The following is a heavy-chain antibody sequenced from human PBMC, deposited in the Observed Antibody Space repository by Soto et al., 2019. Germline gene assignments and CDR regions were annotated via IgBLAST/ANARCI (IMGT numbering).Heavy chain of an antibody. D-gene: IGHD3-16*01. J-gene: IGHJ4*02. Sequence: QVHLVQSEAEVKKPGSSVKVSCKASGGTFTTYAFNWVRQAPGQGLEWMGGIVTISGTTSYAQKFQGRVTVTADRSTSTTYMELGSLTSEDTAVYYCAILPQSCTYFKFDFWGQGTQVTVSS. CDR3: AILPQSCTYFKFDF. V-gene: IGHV1-69*06. CDR2: IVTISGTT. CDR1: GGTFTTYA.